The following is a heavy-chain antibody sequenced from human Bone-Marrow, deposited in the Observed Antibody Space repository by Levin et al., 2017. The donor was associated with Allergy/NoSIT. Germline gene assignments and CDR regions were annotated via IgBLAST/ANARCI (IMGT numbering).Heavy chain of an antibody. D-gene: IGHD6-13*01. V-gene: IGHV4-59*01. CDR2: IYYTGTA. CDR1: GGSMNTYY. J-gene: IGHJ6*02. Sequence: SQTLSLTCTVSGGSMNTYYWSWIRHSPEKGLEWIAQIYYTGTAEYNPSLRSRLSVSIDTSMNQFSLKLTSVSAADMAVYYCARNSRNHYFYGLDVWGQGTTVSVSS. CDR3: ARNSRNHYFYGLDV.